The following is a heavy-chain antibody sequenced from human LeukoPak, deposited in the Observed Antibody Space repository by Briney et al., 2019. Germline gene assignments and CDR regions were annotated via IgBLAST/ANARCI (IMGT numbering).Heavy chain of an antibody. CDR1: GYTFSTQY. CDR3: ARGWGYDSRGQNYFDP. CDR2: INPNSGGT. D-gene: IGHD3-22*01. Sequence: GASVKVSCKASGYTFSTQYIHWVRQATGQRLEWMGWINPNSGGTNYAQRFLGRVTMTRDTSISTAYMDLSRLKSDDTADYYCARGWGYDSRGQNYFDPWGQGTLVIVSS. V-gene: IGHV1-2*02. J-gene: IGHJ5*02.